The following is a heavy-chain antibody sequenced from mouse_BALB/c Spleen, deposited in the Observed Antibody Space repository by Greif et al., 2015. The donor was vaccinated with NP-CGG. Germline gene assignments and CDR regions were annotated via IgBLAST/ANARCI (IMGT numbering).Heavy chain of an antibody. D-gene: IGHD2-1*01. J-gene: IGHJ3*01. V-gene: IGHV1S81*02. Sequence: QVQLQQSGAELVKPGASVKLSCKASGYTFTSYYMYWVKQRPGQGLEWIGEINPSNGGTNFNEKFKSKATLTVDKSSSTAYMQLSSLTSEDSAVYYCTRSDYYAWFAYWGQGTLVTVSA. CDR3: TRSDYYAWFAY. CDR1: GYTFTSYY. CDR2: INPSNGGT.